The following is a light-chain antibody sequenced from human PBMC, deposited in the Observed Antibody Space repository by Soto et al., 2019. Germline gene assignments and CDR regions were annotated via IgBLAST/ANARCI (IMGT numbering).Light chain of an antibody. Sequence: DIQMTQSPSTLSASVGDRVTITCRASQSISIWLAWYQHKPGKAPKIRIYTASSLESGVPSRFSASVSGTEFTLTTSGAYTHKIAQYFTQQYRTYTPTTFGQGPKV. V-gene: IGKV1-5*03. CDR3: QQYRTYTPTT. CDR1: QSISIW. J-gene: IGKJ1*01. CDR2: TAS.